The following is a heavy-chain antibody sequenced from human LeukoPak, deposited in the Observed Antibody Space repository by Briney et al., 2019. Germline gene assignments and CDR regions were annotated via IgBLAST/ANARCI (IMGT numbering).Heavy chain of an antibody. CDR1: GYTFTSYD. J-gene: IGHJ6*03. CDR2: MNPNSGNT. D-gene: IGHD5-12*01. Sequence: GASVKVSCKASGYTFTSYDINWVRQATGQGLKWMGWMNPNSGNTGYAQKFQGRVTITRNTSISTAYMELSSLRSEDTAVYYCARGSRLRRQYYYYYYMDVWGKGTTVTVSS. V-gene: IGHV1-8*03. CDR3: ARGSRLRRQYYYYYYMDV.